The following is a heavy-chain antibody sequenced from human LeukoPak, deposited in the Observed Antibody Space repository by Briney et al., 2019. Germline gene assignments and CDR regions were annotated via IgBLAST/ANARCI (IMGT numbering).Heavy chain of an antibody. CDR3: ARAHGSGWTFDY. CDR1: GGSFSGYY. J-gene: IGHJ4*02. CDR2: INHSGST. V-gene: IGHV4-34*09. D-gene: IGHD6-19*01. Sequence: SETLSLTCAVYGGSFSGYYWSWIRQPPGKGLEWIGEINHSGSTNYNPSLKSRVTISVDTSKNQFSLKLSSVTAADTAVYYCARAHGSGWTFDYWGQGTLVTVSS.